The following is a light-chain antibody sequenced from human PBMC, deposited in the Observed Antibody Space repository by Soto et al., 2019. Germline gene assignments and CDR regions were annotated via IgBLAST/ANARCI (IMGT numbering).Light chain of an antibody. CDR2: DVS. V-gene: IGLV2-14*01. CDR3: SSYTGSSTYVV. CDR1: SSDVGGYNY. J-gene: IGLJ2*01. Sequence: QSDLTQPASVSGSPGQSITISCTGTSSDVGGYNYVSWYQQHPGKAPKLMIYDVSNRPSGVSNRFSGSKSGNTASLTISGLQAEDEADYYCSSYTGSSTYVVFGGGTKVTVL.